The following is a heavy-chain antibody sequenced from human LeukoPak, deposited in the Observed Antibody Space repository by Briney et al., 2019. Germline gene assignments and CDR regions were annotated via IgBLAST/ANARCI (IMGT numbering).Heavy chain of an antibody. CDR3: ARVTPAPPILDV. V-gene: IGHV1-69*04. CDR2: IIPILGIA. Sequence: ASVKVSCKASGGTFSSYAISWVRQAPGQGLEWMGRIIPILGIANYARKFQGRVTITADKSTSAAYMELSSLRSEDTAVYYCARVTPAPPILDVWGQGTTVTVSS. D-gene: IGHD3-9*01. J-gene: IGHJ6*02. CDR1: GGTFSSYA.